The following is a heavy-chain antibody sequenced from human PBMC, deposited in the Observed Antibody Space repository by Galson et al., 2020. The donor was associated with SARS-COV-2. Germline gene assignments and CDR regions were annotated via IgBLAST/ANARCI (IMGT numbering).Heavy chain of an antibody. CDR2: ISYDGSNK. V-gene: IGHV3-30-3*01. D-gene: IGHD1-26*01. J-gene: IGHJ6*02. CDR1: GFTFSSYA. CDR3: ARAHSGSYLYGMDV. Sequence: GESLKISCAASGFTFSSYAMHWVRQAPGKGLEWVAVISYDGSNKYYADSVKGRFTISRDNSKNTLYLQMNSLRAEDTAVYYCARAHSGSYLYGMDVWGQGTTVTVSS.